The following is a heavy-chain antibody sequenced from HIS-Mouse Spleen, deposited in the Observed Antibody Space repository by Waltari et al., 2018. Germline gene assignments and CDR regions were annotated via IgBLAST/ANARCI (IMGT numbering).Heavy chain of an antibody. J-gene: IGHJ4*02. Sequence: QVQLVQSGAEVKKPGASVKVSCKASGYTFTGYYMHWVREAPGQGLEWMGWINPNSGGTNYAQKFQGRVTMTRDTSISTAYMELSRLRSDDTAVYYCARDGPHWGSLRYYFDYWGQGTLVTVSS. CDR1: GYTFTGYY. D-gene: IGHD7-27*01. CDR2: INPNSGGT. CDR3: ARDGPHWGSLRYYFDY. V-gene: IGHV1-2*02.